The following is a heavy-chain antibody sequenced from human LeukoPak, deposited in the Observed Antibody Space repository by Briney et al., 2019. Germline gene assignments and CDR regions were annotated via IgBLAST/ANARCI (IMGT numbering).Heavy chain of an antibody. CDR2: INRDGGEK. Sequence: GGSLRLSCAASGISPSSYLMSWVRPAPGKGLEWVANINRDGGEKYYVDSVKGRFTISRDNAKNSVYLQMNSLRAEDTAIYHCARWNFAWDAWGQGTLVTVSS. D-gene: IGHD3-9*01. J-gene: IGHJ5*02. CDR3: ARWNFAWDA. CDR1: GISPSSYL. V-gene: IGHV3-7*05.